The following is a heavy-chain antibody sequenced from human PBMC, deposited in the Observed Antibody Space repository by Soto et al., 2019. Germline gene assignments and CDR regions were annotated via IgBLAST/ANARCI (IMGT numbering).Heavy chain of an antibody. D-gene: IGHD1-26*01. CDR2: IIPAFDTT. Sequence: QVELVQSGAEVKNPGSSVKVSCKTSGGTFNSYLIDWVRQAPGQGLEWMGGIIPAFDTTKYPQKFQDRVTITADKSTSSAYLELRTLTSADTAVYYCARGLDQPPVGLHFDTWGQGTLVTVSS. CDR3: ARGLDQPPVGLHFDT. CDR1: GGTFNSYL. V-gene: IGHV1-69*06. J-gene: IGHJ4*02.